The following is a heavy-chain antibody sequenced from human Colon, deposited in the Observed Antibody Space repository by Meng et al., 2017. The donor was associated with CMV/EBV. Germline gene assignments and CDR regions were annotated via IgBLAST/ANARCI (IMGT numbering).Heavy chain of an antibody. J-gene: IGHJ4*02. CDR1: GYTFTTYG. D-gene: IGHD4-11*01. V-gene: IGHV1-18*01. CDR3: AIVDHSNPIDY. CDR2: ISAYNGNT. Sequence: ASVKVSCKTSGYTFTTYGIDRVRQAPGQGLEWMGWISAYNGNTKYAQKLQGRVTLTTDTSTSTAYMELRSLRSGDTAVYYCAIVDHSNPIDYWGQGTLVTVSS.